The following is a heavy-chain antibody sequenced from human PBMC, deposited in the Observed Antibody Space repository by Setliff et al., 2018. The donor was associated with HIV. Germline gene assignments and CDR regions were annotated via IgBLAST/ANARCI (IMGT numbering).Heavy chain of an antibody. CDR2: IKTKTQRGTT. D-gene: IGHD3-22*01. CDR3: VTGVGTSSVDY. Sequence: GGSLRLSCVASGLTFTHAWMTWVRQAPGKGLEWVGRIKTKTQRGTTDYAAPAKGRFIISRDDSKNTLYLQMNSLRSEDTAVYYCVTGVGTSSVDYWGQGTMVTVSS. V-gene: IGHV3-15*01. J-gene: IGHJ4*02. CDR1: GLTFTHAW.